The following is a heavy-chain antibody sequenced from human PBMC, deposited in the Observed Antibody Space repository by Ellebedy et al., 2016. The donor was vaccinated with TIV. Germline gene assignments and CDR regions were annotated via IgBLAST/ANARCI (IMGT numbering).Heavy chain of an antibody. D-gene: IGHD4-17*01. J-gene: IGHJ3*02. CDR2: IYYSGST. CDR1: DGSISSSY. Sequence: SETLSLTCTVSDGSISSSYWSWIRQPPGKGLEWIGYIYYSGSTRHNPSLKSRVTLSVDTSKNQFSLRLSSVTAADTAMYYCTREVTTEYEGAFDIWGQGTMVTVLS. V-gene: IGHV4-59*01. CDR3: TREVTTEYEGAFDI.